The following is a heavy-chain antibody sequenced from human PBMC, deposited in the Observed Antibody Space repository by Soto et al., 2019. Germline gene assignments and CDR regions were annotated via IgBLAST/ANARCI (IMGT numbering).Heavy chain of an antibody. V-gene: IGHV4-31*03. D-gene: IGHD3-9*01. CDR1: GGSISSGGYY. J-gene: IGHJ4*02. Sequence: QVQLQESGPGLVKPSQTLSLTCTVSGGSISSGGYYWSWIRQHPGKGLEWIGYIYYSGSTYYNPSLKSRVTISVDTSKNQFSLKLSSVTAADTAVYYCARAHDYYYILTGYTREPYYFDYWGQGTLVTVSS. CDR3: ARAHDYYYILTGYTREPYYFDY. CDR2: IYYSGST.